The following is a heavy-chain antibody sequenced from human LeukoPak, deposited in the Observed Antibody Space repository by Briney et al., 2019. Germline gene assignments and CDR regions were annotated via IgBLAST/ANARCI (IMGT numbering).Heavy chain of an antibody. V-gene: IGHV1-2*02. Sequence: ASVKVSCKASGYTFTSYGISWVRQAPGQGLEWMGWINPNSGGTNYAQKFQGRVTMTRDTSISTAYMELSRLRSDDTAVYYCARVWHAVMNYFDYWGQGTLVTVSS. CDR1: GYTFTSYG. CDR2: INPNSGGT. CDR3: ARVWHAVMNYFDY. J-gene: IGHJ4*02. D-gene: IGHD2-21*01.